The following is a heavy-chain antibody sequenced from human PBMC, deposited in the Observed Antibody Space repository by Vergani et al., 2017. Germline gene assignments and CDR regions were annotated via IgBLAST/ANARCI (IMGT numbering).Heavy chain of an antibody. CDR2: ISYDGSNK. D-gene: IGHD3-10*01. J-gene: IGHJ3*02. CDR3: ARYGSGSYYTDAFDI. V-gene: IGHV3-30*01. CDR1: GFTFSSYA. Sequence: VQLVESGGGLVKPGGSLRLSCAASGFTFSSYAMHWVRQAPGKGLEWVAVISYDGSNKYYADSVKGRFTISRDNSKNTLYLQMNSLRAEDTAVYYCARYGSGSYYTDAFDIWGQGTMVTVSS.